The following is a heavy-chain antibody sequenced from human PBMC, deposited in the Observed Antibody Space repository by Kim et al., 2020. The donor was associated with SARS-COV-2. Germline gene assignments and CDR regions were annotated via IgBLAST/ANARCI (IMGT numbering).Heavy chain of an antibody. D-gene: IGHD2-2*02. CDR2: IYPGDSDT. J-gene: IGHJ6*02. CDR1: GYSFTSYW. V-gene: IGHV5-51*01. Sequence: GESLQISCKGSGYSFTSYWIGWVRQMPGKGLEWMGIIYPGDSDTRYSPSFQGQVTISADKSISTAYLQWSSLKASDTAMYYCARLGPCSSTSCYNYYYYGMDVWGQGTTVTVSS. CDR3: ARLGPCSSTSCYNYYYYGMDV.